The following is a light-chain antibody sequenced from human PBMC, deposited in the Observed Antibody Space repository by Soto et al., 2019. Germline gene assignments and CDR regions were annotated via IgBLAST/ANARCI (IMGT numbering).Light chain of an antibody. Sequence: DIQMTQSPSSLSASVGDRVTITCRASQSISDSLAWYQQKPGKAPDLLISDVSSLERGVASRFSGSGSGTEFTLTISSLQPDDFATYYCQQYHGYSRTVGQGTKGDIK. CDR2: DVS. CDR3: QQYHGYSRT. V-gene: IGKV1-5*01. CDR1: QSISDS. J-gene: IGKJ1*01.